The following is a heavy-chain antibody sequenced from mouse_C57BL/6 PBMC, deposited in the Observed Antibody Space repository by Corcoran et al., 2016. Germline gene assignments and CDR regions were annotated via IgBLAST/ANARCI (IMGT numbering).Heavy chain of an antibody. CDR2: INPNNGGT. CDR1: GYTFTDYY. J-gene: IGHJ2*01. Sequence: EVQLQQSGPELVKPGASVKISCKASGYTFTDYYMNWVKQSHGKSLEWIGDINPNNGGTSYNQKFKGKATLTVDKSSSTAYMQLSSLTSEDSAVYFCARGVYDGYLDYWGQGTTLTVSS. V-gene: IGHV1-26*01. D-gene: IGHD2-3*01. CDR3: ARGVYDGYLDY.